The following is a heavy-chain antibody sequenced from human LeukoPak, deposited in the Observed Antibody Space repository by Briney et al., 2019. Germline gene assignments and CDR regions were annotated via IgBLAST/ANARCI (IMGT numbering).Heavy chain of an antibody. CDR2: ISYDGSNK. V-gene: IGHV3-30*03. D-gene: IGHD6-6*01. J-gene: IGHJ4*02. CDR1: GFTFSSYG. CDR3: ARGVEYSSSFYH. Sequence: GGSLRLSCAASGFTFSSYGMHWVRQAPGKGLEWVAVISYDGSNKYYADSVKGRFTISRDNSKNTLYLQMNSLRAEDTAVYYCARGVEYSSSFYHWGQGTLVTVSS.